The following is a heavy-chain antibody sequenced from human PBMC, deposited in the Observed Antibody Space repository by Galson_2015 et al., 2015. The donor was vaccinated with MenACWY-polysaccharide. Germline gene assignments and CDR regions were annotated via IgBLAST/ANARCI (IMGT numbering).Heavy chain of an antibody. J-gene: IGHJ3*02. CDR1: GYSFSTFW. CDR2: IYPGDSDT. Sequence: QSGAEVKKPGESLKISCKGSGYSFSTFWIGWVRQMPGKGLEWMGIIYPGDSDTRYSPSFQGQVIISADKSTNTAYLQWSSLKASDTAMYYCTRHRAADGTIDAFEIGGQGPMVPVSS. V-gene: IGHV5-51*01. D-gene: IGHD1-1*01. CDR3: TRHRAADGTIDAFEI.